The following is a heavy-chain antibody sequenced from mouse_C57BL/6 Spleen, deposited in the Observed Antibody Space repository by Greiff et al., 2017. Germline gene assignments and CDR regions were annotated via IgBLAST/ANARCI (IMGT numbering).Heavy chain of an antibody. CDR1: GYTFTSYW. Sequence: VQLQQPGAELVKPGASVKLSCKASGYTFTSYWMHWVKQRPGQGLEWIGMIHPNSGSTNYNEKFKSKATLTVDKSSSTAYMQLSSLTSEDSAVYYCARSEFQYYAMDYWGQGTSVTVSS. CDR3: ARSEFQYYAMDY. CDR2: IHPNSGST. J-gene: IGHJ4*01. V-gene: IGHV1-64*01.